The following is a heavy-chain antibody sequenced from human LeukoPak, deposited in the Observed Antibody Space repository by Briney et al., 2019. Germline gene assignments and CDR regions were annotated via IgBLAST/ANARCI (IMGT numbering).Heavy chain of an antibody. CDR3: ARDRPSGFYFDY. J-gene: IGHJ4*02. Sequence: GGSLRLSCAASGFIFDDYGMSWVRQAPGKGLEWVSGINWNGGSTGYADSVQGRFTISRDNTKNSLYLQVNTLRAEDTALYYCARDRPSGFYFDYWGQGTLVTVSS. V-gene: IGHV3-20*04. CDR2: INWNGGST. CDR1: GFIFDDYG. D-gene: IGHD3-10*01.